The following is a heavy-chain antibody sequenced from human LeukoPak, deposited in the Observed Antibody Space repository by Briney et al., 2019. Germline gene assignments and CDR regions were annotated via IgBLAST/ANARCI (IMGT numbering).Heavy chain of an antibody. CDR3: ARVVNGYNFDYFDY. D-gene: IGHD5-24*01. CDR1: GGSISSSSSY. V-gene: IGHV4-39*07. J-gene: IGHJ4*02. CDR2: LYYSGST. Sequence: SETLSLTCTVSGGSISSSSSYWGWIRQPPGKGLEWIGRLYYSGSTYYNPSLRSRVPISVDTSKNQISLKLSSVTAADTAVYYCARVVNGYNFDYFDYWGQGTLVTVSS.